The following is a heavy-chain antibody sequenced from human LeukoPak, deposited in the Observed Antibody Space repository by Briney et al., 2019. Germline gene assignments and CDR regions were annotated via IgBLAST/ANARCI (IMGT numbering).Heavy chain of an antibody. V-gene: IGHV4-34*01. CDR2: INHSGST. D-gene: IGHD1/OR15-1a*01. J-gene: IGHJ6*03. Sequence: SETLSLTCAVYGGSFSSYYWSWIRQPPGKGLEWIGEINHSGSTNYNPSLKSRVTISVDTSKNQFSLKLSSVTAADTAVYYCGRVGTKRTRLYYYYYYMDVWGKGTTVTVSS. CDR3: GRVGTKRTRLYYYYYYMDV. CDR1: GGSFSSYY.